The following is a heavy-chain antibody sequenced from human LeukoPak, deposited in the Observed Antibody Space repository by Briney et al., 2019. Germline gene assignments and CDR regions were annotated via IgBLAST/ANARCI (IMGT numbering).Heavy chain of an antibody. V-gene: IGHV3-33*01. Sequence: PGRSLRLSCAASAFTFSSYGMPWVRQAPGKGLERVAVLWYDGSNKYYADSVKGRFTISRDNSKNTLYPQMNSRRAEGTAVYYCARVAGYGGNSYFDYWAQGTLVTVSS. J-gene: IGHJ4*02. CDR1: AFTFSSYG. CDR2: LWYDGSNK. CDR3: ARVAGYGGNSYFDY. D-gene: IGHD4-23*01.